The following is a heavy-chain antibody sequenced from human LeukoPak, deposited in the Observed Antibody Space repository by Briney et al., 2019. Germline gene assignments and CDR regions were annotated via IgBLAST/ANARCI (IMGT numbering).Heavy chain of an antibody. CDR1: GYTFTTYF. Sequence: GASVKVSCKASGYTFTTYFITWVRQAPGQGLEWMGWISPYNGHTKYAHSLQGRVTMTTDTSTSTAFMELRSLMSDDTAVYFCAREGESRKLDSWGQGTLVTVSS. D-gene: IGHD1-26*01. CDR2: ISPYNGHT. V-gene: IGHV1-18*04. J-gene: IGHJ5*01. CDR3: AREGESRKLDS.